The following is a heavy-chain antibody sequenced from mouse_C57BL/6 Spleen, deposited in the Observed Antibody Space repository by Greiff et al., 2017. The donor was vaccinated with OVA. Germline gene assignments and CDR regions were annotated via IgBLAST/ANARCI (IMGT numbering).Heavy chain of an antibody. CDR3: AREFYGYDEKFAY. J-gene: IGHJ3*01. CDR2: INPNNGGT. V-gene: IGHV1-26*01. Sequence: EVQLQQSGPELVKPGASVKISCKASGYTFTDYYMNWVKQSHGKSLEWIGDINPNNGGTSYNQKFKGKATLTVDKASRTAYMERRSLTSEDSAVYYCAREFYGYDEKFAYWGQGTLVTVSA. D-gene: IGHD2-2*01. CDR1: GYTFTDYY.